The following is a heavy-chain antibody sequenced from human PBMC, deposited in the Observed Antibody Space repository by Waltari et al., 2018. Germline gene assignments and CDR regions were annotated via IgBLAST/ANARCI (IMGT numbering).Heavy chain of an antibody. CDR2: TNKDGGGT. J-gene: IGHJ4*02. D-gene: IGHD1-26*01. V-gene: IGHV3-74*01. CDR1: GFGFSNYW. CDR3: VREKDLGGTCVFDF. Sequence: EVQLVESGGGLVQTGGSLRLSCAASGFGFSNYWMDWVRQVPGKGLVWVAGTNKDGGGTAYADFVEGRLTISRDNAKSTLHLQMTSLTAEDTAVYYCVREKDLGGTCVFDFWGRGTLVTVSS.